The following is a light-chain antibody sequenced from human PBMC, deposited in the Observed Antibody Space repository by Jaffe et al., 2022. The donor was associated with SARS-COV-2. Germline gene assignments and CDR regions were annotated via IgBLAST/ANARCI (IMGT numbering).Light chain of an antibody. V-gene: IGLV1-44*01. CDR3: AAWDDSLTGLYV. J-gene: IGLJ1*01. CDR2: SNN. Sequence: QSVLTQPPSASGTPGQRVTISCSGSSSNIGSKTVNWYQQLPGTAPKLVIYSNNQRPSGVPDRFSGSKSGTSASLAISGLQSEDEADYYCAAWDDSLTGLYVFGTGTKVTVL. CDR1: SSNIGSKT.